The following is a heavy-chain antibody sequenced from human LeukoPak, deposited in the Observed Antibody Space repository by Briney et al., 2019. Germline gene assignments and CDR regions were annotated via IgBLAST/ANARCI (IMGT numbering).Heavy chain of an antibody. V-gene: IGHV4-59*01. Sequence: SETLSLTCTVSGGSISSYYWSWIRQPPGKGLEWIGYIYYSGSTNYNPSLKSRVTISVDTSKDQFSLKLSSVTAADTAVYYCASSSGWYYFDYWGQGSLVTVSS. CDR2: IYYSGST. CDR3: ASSSGWYYFDY. J-gene: IGHJ4*02. D-gene: IGHD6-19*01. CDR1: GGSISSYY.